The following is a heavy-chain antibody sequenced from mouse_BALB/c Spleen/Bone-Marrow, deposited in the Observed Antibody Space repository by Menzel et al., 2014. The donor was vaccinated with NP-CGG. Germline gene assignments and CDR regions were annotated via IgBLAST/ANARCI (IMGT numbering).Heavy chain of an antibody. V-gene: IGHV1-4*01. CDR3: ARDVIFCEYYEGYCSMDY. J-gene: IGHJ4*01. CDR1: GYTFTGYT. Sequence: VQLQQSGAELARPGASVKMSCEASGYTFTGYTMHWVKQRPGQGLEWIGYINPSSGYTDYNQKFKDRATLTADKSSSTAYMQLSSVTSEDSAVYYCARDVIFCEYYEGYCSMDYWGQGTSVTVSS. D-gene: IGHD1-1*01. CDR2: INPSSGYT.